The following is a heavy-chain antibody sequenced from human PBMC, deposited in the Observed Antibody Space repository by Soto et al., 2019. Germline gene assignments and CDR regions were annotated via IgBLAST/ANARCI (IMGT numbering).Heavy chain of an antibody. CDR2: IYHTGST. D-gene: IGHD4-17*01. J-gene: IGHJ4*02. V-gene: IGHV4-31*03. CDR1: GGSISSGNYY. Sequence: QVQLQESGPGLVKPSQTLSVTCTVSGGSISSGNYYWSWIRQQPGKGLEWIGYIYHTGSTYYTPSLKSRVTISVDTSKNQFSLKLSSVTAADTAVYYCARDGAHWRQGTLVTVSS. CDR3: ARDGAH.